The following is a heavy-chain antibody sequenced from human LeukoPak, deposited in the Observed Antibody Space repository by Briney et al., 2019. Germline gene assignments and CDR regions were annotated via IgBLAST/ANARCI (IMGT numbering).Heavy chain of an antibody. V-gene: IGHV1-18*01. CDR3: ARTVSDYGDDY. CDR1: GYAFTSYG. J-gene: IGHJ4*02. Sequence: VASVKVSCKASGYAFTSYGISWVRQAPGQGLEWMGWISAYNGNTNYAQKLQGRVTMTTDTSTSTAYMELRSLRSDDTAVYYCARTVSDYGDDYWGQGTLVTVSS. D-gene: IGHD4-17*01. CDR2: ISAYNGNT.